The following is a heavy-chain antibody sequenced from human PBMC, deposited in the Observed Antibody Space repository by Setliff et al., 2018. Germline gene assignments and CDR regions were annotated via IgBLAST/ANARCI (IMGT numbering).Heavy chain of an antibody. CDR2: IWDDGGNK. J-gene: IGHJ4*02. CDR3: ARTCSGSGCYAGLES. V-gene: IGHV3-33*08. D-gene: IGHD2-15*01. Sequence: GGSLRLSCAASGFTFSTYRMHWVRQAPGKGLEWVAVIWDDGGNKYHADSVKGRFTISRDNSKNTLYLQMNSLRPEDTAIYYCARTCSGSGCYAGLESWGQGTPVTVSS. CDR1: GFTFSTYR.